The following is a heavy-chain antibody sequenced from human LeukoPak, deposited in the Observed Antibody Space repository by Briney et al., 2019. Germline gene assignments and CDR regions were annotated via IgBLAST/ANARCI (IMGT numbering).Heavy chain of an antibody. Sequence: PSETLSLTCTVSGGSISSHYWTWIRQPPGKGLEWIGYISYIGSTNYNPSLKSRVTISVDTSKNQFSLKLGSVTAADTAVYYCAREGDYGKYYYYGMDVWGQGTTVNVSS. V-gene: IGHV4-59*11. CDR2: ISYIGST. J-gene: IGHJ6*02. CDR3: AREGDYGKYYYYGMDV. D-gene: IGHD4-17*01. CDR1: GGSISSHY.